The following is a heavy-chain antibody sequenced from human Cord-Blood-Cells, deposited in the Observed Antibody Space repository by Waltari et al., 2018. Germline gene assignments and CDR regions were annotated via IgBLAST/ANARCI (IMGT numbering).Heavy chain of an antibody. CDR3: ADGYYYGMDV. CDR2: INHSGSN. V-gene: IGHV4-34*01. CDR1: GGSFSGYY. J-gene: IGHJ6*02. Sequence: QVQLQQWGAGLLKPSETLSLTCAVYGGSFSGYYWGWIRQPPGKGLEWIGEINHSGSNNYNPSLKSRVTISVDTSKNQFSLKLSSVTAADTAVYYCADGYYYGMDVWGQGTTVTVSS.